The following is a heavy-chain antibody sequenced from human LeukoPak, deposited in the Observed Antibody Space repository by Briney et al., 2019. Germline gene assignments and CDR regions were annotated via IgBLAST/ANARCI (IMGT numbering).Heavy chain of an antibody. CDR2: INHSGST. Sequence: SSETLSLTCAVYGGSFSGYYWSWIRQPPGKGLEWIGEINHSGSTNYNPSLKSRVTISVDTSKKQFSLKLSSVTAADTAVYYCATGGYCSSSSCLGDYWGQGTLVTVSS. CDR1: GGSFSGYY. CDR3: ATGGYCSSSSCLGDY. J-gene: IGHJ4*02. D-gene: IGHD2-2*01. V-gene: IGHV4-34*01.